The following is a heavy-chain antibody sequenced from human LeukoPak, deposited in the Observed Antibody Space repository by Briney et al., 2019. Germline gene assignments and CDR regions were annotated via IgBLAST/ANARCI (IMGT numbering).Heavy chain of an antibody. V-gene: IGHV3-30*18. CDR3: ANLGWYFDY. D-gene: IGHD2-15*01. J-gene: IGHJ4*02. CDR1: GFTFSSYG. Sequence: GRSLRLSCAASGFTFSSYGMHWVRQAPGKGLEWVAVISYDGSNKYYADSVKGRLTISRDNSKNTLYLQMNSLRAEDTAVYYCANLGWYFDYWGQGTLVTVSS. CDR2: ISYDGSNK.